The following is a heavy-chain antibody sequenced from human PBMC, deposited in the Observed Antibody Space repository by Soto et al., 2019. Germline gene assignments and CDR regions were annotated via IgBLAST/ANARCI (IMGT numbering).Heavy chain of an antibody. V-gene: IGHV3-15*01. D-gene: IGHD3-16*02. CDR3: TSLYYGH. CDR2: IKSKTDGGTT. Sequence: GGSLRLSCAASEFTFTCARMSWVRQAPGKGLEWVGRIKSKTDGGTTDYAAPVKGRFTISRDESQNTLYLQMNSLKTEDTAVYYCTSLYYGHWGQGTLVTVSS. J-gene: IGHJ4*02. CDR1: EFTFTCAR.